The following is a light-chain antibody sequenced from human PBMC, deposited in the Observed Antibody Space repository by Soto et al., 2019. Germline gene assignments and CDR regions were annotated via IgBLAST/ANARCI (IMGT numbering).Light chain of an antibody. V-gene: IGLV1-40*01. J-gene: IGLJ2*01. CDR2: ANT. Sequence: QSVLTQPPSVSGAPGQRVTISCTGNNSNIGAGSGVNWYQQFPNRAPKLLIYANTHRPSGVPDRFSGSTSATSASLAITGLQTQDEADYYCKSFASSLTGLIFGGGTKLTVL. CDR1: NSNIGAGSG. CDR3: KSFASSLTGLI.